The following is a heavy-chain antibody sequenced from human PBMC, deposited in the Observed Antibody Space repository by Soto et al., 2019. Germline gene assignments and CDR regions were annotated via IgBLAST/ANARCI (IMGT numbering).Heavy chain of an antibody. D-gene: IGHD2-15*01. CDR3: ASRRPTLEAYGMDV. CDR2: IWYDGSNK. J-gene: IGHJ6*02. V-gene: IGHV3-33*01. CDR1: GFTFSSYG. Sequence: QVQLVESGGGVVQPGRSLRLSCAASGFTFSSYGMHWVRQAPGKGLEWVAVIWYDGSNKYYADSVKGRFTISRDNSKNTLYLQMNSLRAEDTAGYYCASRRPTLEAYGMDVWGQGTTVTVSS.